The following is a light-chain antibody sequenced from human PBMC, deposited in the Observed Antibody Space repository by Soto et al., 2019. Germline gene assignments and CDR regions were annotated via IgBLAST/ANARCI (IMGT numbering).Light chain of an antibody. CDR3: LHSYITPRYT. V-gene: IGKV1-39*01. CDR1: QSISSH. J-gene: IGKJ2*01. CDR2: ASY. Sequence: DIQITQSPSSLSASVGDRVTITCRASQSISSHLNWYQHKPGRPPRLLIFASYILEGGVPSRFSGSGSDTYFALTIDSLQPEDVATYYCLHSYITPRYTFGQGTKVDIK.